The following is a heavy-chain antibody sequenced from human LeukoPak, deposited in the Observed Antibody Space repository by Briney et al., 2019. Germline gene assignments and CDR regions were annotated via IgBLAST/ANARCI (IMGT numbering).Heavy chain of an antibody. CDR1: GGTFSSYA. Sequence: SVKVSCKASGGTFSSYAISWVRQAPGQGLEWMGRIIPILGIANYAQKFQGRVTITADKSTSTAYMELSSLRSEDTAVYYCARDNTVRGLGSSWTGFDYWGQGTLVTVSS. J-gene: IGHJ4*02. V-gene: IGHV1-69*04. D-gene: IGHD6-13*01. CDR3: ARDNTVRGLGSSWTGFDY. CDR2: IIPILGIA.